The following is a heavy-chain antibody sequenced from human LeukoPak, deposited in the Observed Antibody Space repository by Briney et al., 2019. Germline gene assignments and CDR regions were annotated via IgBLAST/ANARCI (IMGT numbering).Heavy chain of an antibody. Sequence: GRSLRLSCAASGFTFSSYAMHWVRQAPGKGLEWVAVISYDGSNKYYADSVKGRFTISRDNSKNTLYLQMNSLRAEDTAVYYCARAISARQQLGLDYWGQGTLVTVSS. V-gene: IGHV3-30-3*01. CDR1: GFTFSSYA. CDR3: ARAISARQQLGLDY. D-gene: IGHD6-13*01. CDR2: ISYDGSNK. J-gene: IGHJ4*02.